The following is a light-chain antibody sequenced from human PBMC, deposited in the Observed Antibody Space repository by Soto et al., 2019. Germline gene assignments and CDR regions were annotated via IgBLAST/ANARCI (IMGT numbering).Light chain of an antibody. CDR3: QQSYSTPRT. Sequence: IRMPQSPSSLSASTGDRVPITCRASQTISSWLAWYQQKPGKAPKLLIYAASSLQSGVPSRFSGSGSGTDFTLTISSLQPEDFATYYCQQSYSTPRTFGQGTKVDIK. J-gene: IGKJ1*01. CDR1: QTISSW. V-gene: IGKV1-39*01. CDR2: AAS.